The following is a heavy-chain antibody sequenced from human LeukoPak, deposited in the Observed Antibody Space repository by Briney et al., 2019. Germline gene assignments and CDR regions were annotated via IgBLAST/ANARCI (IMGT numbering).Heavy chain of an antibody. V-gene: IGHV3-66*01. CDR2: IYSGGST. CDR1: GFTVSSNY. Sequence: GGSLRLSCAASGFTVSSNYMSWVRQAPGKGLEWVSVIYSGGSTYYADSVKGRFTISRDNSKNTLYLQMNSLRAEDTAVYYCARDCSVWNDVDAFDIWGQGTMVTVSS. D-gene: IGHD1-1*01. CDR3: ARDCSVWNDVDAFDI. J-gene: IGHJ3*02.